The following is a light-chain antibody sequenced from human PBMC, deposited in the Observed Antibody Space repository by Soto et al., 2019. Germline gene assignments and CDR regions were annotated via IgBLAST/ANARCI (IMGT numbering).Light chain of an antibody. CDR2: RNN. CDR3: AAWDDSLSGYVV. J-gene: IGLJ2*01. V-gene: IGLV1-47*01. Sequence: QPVLTQPPSASGTPGQRVTISCSGSSSKIGSNYVYWYQQLPGTAPKLLIYRNNQRPSGVPDRFSGSKSGASASLAISGLRSEDEADYYCAAWDDSLSGYVVFGGGTQLTVL. CDR1: SSKIGSNY.